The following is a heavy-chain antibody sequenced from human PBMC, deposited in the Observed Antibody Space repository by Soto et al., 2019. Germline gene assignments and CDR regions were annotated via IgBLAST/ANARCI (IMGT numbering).Heavy chain of an antibody. CDR3: ISDQWGAGY. J-gene: IGHJ4*02. CDR2: VRNRGHGDII. CDR1: GFTVSAHY. V-gene: IGHV3-72*01. Sequence: DVQLVESGGALVQPGGSLRLSCAASGFTVSAHYMDWVRHAPGKGLEWVGRVRNRGHGDIIEYAASVKGRFIISSDDSQNSLSLQMNSLNVYETAMYYCISDQWGAGYWGQGTLVTFSS. D-gene: IGHD1-26*01.